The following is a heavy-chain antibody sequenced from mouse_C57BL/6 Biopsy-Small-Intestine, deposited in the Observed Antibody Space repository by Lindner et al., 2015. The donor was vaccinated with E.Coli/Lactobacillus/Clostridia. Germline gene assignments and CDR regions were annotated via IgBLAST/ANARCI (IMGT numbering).Heavy chain of an antibody. V-gene: IGHV1-83*01. D-gene: IGHD2-1*01. CDR3: ASYYGNTLSLAY. Sequence: TGQGLEWIWRDFILEVVILYYNDKFKGKATLTADKSSSTAYMQLSSLTSEDSAVYFCASYYGNTLSLAYWGQGTLVTVSA. CDR2: FILEVVIL. J-gene: IGHJ3*01.